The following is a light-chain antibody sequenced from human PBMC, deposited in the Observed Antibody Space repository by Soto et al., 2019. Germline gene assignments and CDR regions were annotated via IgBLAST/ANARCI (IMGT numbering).Light chain of an antibody. J-gene: IGKJ5*01. Sequence: EIVLTQSPDTLSLSPGERATPSCRASQSVSSTYLAWYQLKPGQAPRLLLHGASSRATGIPDRFSGSGSGTDFTLTINRLEPEDFAVYYCQQFGGSPPITFGQGTRLDIK. CDR1: QSVSSTY. CDR3: QQFGGSPPIT. V-gene: IGKV3-20*01. CDR2: GAS.